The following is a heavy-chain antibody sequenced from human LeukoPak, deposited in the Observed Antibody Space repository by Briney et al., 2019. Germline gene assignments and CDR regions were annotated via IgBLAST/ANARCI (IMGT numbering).Heavy chain of an antibody. CDR1: GFTFSSYW. Sequence: GGSLRLSCAASGFTFSSYWMSWVRQAPGKGLAWVSLIYSDGVTQYADSVKGRFAISRDNSKNTLYLQMNSLRDEDTAVYFCARDRAEGKTWVEFDPWGQGTLVTVSS. J-gene: IGHJ5*02. CDR2: IYSDGVT. CDR3: ARDRAEGKTWVEFDP. V-gene: IGHV3-66*02.